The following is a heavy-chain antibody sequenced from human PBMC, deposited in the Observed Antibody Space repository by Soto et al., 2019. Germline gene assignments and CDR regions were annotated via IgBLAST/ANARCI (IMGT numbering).Heavy chain of an antibody. J-gene: IGHJ4*02. V-gene: IGHV5-51*01. CDR1: GYTFISYW. Sequence: PGESLKISCKATGYTFISYWTAWVRQMPGKGLEWMGIIYPGDSDIRYSPSFKGQITISADKSITTAYLQWSSLKASDTAMYYCARILAEAGTGFDFWGQGTLVTVSS. D-gene: IGHD6-19*01. CDR2: IYPGDSDI. CDR3: ARILAEAGTGFDF.